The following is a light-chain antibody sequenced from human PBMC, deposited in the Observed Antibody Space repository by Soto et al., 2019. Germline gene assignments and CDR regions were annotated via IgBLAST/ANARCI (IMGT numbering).Light chain of an antibody. V-gene: IGKV3-20*01. CDR3: QQYDSSPKT. CDR2: GAS. J-gene: IGKJ1*01. CDR1: QSVSSSY. Sequence: EIVFTQSPGTLSFSPGERATLSCRASQSVSSSYLAWYQQKPGQAPRLLIYGASSRATGIPDTFSGSGSGTDFTLTISRLEPEDFAVYYCQQYDSSPKTFGQGTKVDIK.